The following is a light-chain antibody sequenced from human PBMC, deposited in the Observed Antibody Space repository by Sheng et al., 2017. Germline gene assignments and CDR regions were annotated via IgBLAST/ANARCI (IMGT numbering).Light chain of an antibody. J-gene: IGLJ1*01. CDR3: CSYSRSSGF. Sequence: QSALTQPASVSGSAGQSITISCTGTDSDFGSYNVVSWYQQHPGKVPKLIIYEVSKRPSGVSLRFSGSKSGYTASLTISGLQAEDEADYYCCSYSRSSGFFGTGTKVTVL. CDR2: EVS. CDR1: DSDFGSYNV. V-gene: IGLV2-23*02.